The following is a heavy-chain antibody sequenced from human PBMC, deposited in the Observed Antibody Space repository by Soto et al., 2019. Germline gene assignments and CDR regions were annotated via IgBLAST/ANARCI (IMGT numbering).Heavy chain of an antibody. J-gene: IGHJ6*02. V-gene: IGHV2-5*02. CDR2: IYWDDDK. D-gene: IGHD3-3*01. CDR3: AHKGNYDFWSGSYMDV. CDR1: GFSLSTSGVG. Sequence: QITLKESGPTLVKPTQTLTLTCTFSGFSLSTSGVGVGWIRRPPGKALEWLALIYWDDDKRYSPSLKSRLTITKDTSKNQVVLTMTNMDPVDTATYYCAHKGNYDFWSGSYMDVWGQGTTVTVSS.